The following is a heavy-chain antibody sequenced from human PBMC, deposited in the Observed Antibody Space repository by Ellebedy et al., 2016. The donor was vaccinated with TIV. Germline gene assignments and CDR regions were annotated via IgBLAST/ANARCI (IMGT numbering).Heavy chain of an antibody. CDR3: AKGRGGGSDSSAPRYYFDY. V-gene: IGHV3-23*01. Sequence: GESLKISCVASGFTFSGYAMSWVRQAPGKGLEWVSGINNGGRTTSYADSVKGRFTISRDNSRSTLYLQMNSLRAEDSAVYYCAKGRGGGSDSSAPRYYFDYWGLGTLVTVSS. D-gene: IGHD3-22*01. CDR1: GFTFSGYA. CDR2: INNGGRTT. J-gene: IGHJ4*02.